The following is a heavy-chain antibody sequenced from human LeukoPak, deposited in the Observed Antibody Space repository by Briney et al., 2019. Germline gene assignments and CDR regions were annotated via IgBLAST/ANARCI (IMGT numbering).Heavy chain of an antibody. CDR2: IYYSGRT. CDR1: GASINSYY. J-gene: IGHJ3*02. D-gene: IGHD5-24*01. CDR3: ARGRWLPNAFDI. V-gene: IGHV4-59*01. Sequence: SETLSLTCTVSGASINSYYWNWIRQPPGKGLEWIGYIYYSGRTDYNPSLKSRVTISVDTSKHQFSMKLKSVTAADTAVYFCARGRWLPNAFDIWGQGTMVTVSS.